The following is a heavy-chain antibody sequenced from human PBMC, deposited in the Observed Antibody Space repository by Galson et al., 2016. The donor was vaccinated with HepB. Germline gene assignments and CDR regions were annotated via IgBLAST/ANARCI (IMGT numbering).Heavy chain of an antibody. CDR3: ARATSTVTRGERLWFFDL. Sequence: TLSLTCSVSGVAIDSSGSYWSWIRQHAEKGLEWIGYIYHSGNAYYHPSLKSPLAMAVDTSKSHFSLNLTSVTAADTAVYFCARATSTVTRGERLWFFDLWGRGTLVTVSS. J-gene: IGHJ2*01. V-gene: IGHV4-31*01. CDR2: IYHSGNA. D-gene: IGHD4-17*01. CDR1: GVAIDSSGSY.